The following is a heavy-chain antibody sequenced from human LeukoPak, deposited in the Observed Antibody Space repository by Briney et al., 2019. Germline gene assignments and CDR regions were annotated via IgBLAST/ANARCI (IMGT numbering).Heavy chain of an antibody. CDR1: GDSVSSNSAA. J-gene: IGHJ3*02. D-gene: IGHD6-13*01. V-gene: IGHV6-1*01. CDR3: ARALRYSSSWYVAFDI. CDR2: TYYRSKWYN. Sequence: SQTLSLTCAISGDSVSSNSAAWNWIRQSPSRGLEWLGRTYYRSKWYNDYAVSVKSRITINPDTSKNQFSLQLNSVTPEDTAMYYCARALRYSSSWYVAFDIWGQGTMVTVSS.